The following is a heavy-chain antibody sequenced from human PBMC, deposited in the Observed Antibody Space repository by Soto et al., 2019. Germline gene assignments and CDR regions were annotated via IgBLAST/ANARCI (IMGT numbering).Heavy chain of an antibody. J-gene: IGHJ4*02. CDR2: MYHSGST. D-gene: IGHD5-18*01. V-gene: IGHV4-38-2*01. CDR3: ARYGYSYSMRFFDK. CDR1: GHSISSGVYY. Sequence: SETPSITRAVCGHSISSGVYYWGWIRQPPGKGLEWIGSMYHSGSTYYNPSLKSRVTMSVDTSKNQLSLKLTSLTAADTAVYYCARYGYSYSMRFFDKWGQGTRVTVYS.